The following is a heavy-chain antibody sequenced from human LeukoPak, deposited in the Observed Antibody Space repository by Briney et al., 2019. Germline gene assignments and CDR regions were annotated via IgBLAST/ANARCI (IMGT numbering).Heavy chain of an antibody. D-gene: IGHD3-22*01. CDR2: ISASGGDT. J-gene: IGHJ3*02. V-gene: IGHV3-23*01. CDR1: GFTFSRYA. Sequence: GGSLSLFCAASGFTFSRYAMTWVRQAPGEGLVWVSAISASGGDTYYAVSVQGRFSISRDDSKTTLFLYMHNPADEDIAIYHRTPPTDPYYYASIYSFAMWGQGTTVTVSS. CDR3: TPPTDPYYYASIYSFAM.